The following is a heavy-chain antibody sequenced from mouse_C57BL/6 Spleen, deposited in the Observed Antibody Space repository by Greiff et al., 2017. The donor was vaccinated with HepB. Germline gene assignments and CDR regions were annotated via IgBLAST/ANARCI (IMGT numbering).Heavy chain of an antibody. CDR3: AREGYDYDWFAY. V-gene: IGHV3-6*01. CDR1: GYSITSGYY. Sequence: DVQLQESGPGLVKPSQSLSLTCSVSGYSITSGYYWYWIRQFPGNKLEWMCFISYDGSNNYNPSLKNQISITRDTSKNQSFLKLNSVTTEDTATYYCAREGYDYDWFAYWGQGTLVTVSA. CDR2: ISYDGSN. D-gene: IGHD2-4*01. J-gene: IGHJ3*01.